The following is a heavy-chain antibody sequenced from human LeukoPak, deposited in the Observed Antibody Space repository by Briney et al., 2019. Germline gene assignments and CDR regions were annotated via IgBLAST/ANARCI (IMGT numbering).Heavy chain of an antibody. CDR2: INQSGST. CDR3: ARVTEYYGSGRRHNYYSYYMDV. CDR1: GGSFSGYY. D-gene: IGHD3-10*01. V-gene: IGHV4-34*01. J-gene: IGHJ6*03. Sequence: SETLSLTCAVYGGSFSGYYWNWIRQSPGKGLEWIGEINQSGSTSYNPSLKSRVTISVDTSKNQFSLRLNSVTAADTAVYYCARVTEYYGSGRRHNYYSYYMDVWGKGTTVTISS.